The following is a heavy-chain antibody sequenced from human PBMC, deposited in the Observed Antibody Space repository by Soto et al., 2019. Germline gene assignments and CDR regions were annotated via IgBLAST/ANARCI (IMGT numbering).Heavy chain of an antibody. CDR2: FDPEDGET. J-gene: IGHJ6*02. Sequence: QVQLVQSGAEVKKPGASVKVSCKVSGYTLTELSMHWVRQAPGKGLEWMGGFDPEDGETIYAQKFQGRVTMNEDTSTDTAYMELSSLRSEDTAVYYCATERLGAAEYYGMDVWGQGTTVTVSS. CDR1: GYTLTELS. D-gene: IGHD1-26*01. V-gene: IGHV1-24*01. CDR3: ATERLGAAEYYGMDV.